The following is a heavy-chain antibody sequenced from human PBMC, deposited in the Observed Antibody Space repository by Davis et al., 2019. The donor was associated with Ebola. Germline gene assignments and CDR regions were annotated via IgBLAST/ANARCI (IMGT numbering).Heavy chain of an antibody. J-gene: IGHJ4*02. CDR3: SSNGYYDSSGYYY. CDR1: GGSISSYY. D-gene: IGHD3-22*01. CDR2: IYYSGST. V-gene: IGHV4-59*01. Sequence: MPSETLSLTCTVSGGSISSYYWSWIRQPPGKGLEWNGYIYYSGSTNYNPSLKSRVTITVDTSKNQFSLNLSSVTAADTAVYYCSSNGYYDSSGYYYWGQGTLVTVSS.